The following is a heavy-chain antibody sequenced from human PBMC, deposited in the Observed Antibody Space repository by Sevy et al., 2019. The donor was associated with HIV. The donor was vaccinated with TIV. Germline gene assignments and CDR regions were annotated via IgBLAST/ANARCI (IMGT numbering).Heavy chain of an antibody. CDR3: VRGRYYDSSGYYGHDAFDI. CDR2: IWYDGSNK. Sequence: GGSLRLSCAASGFTFSSYGMHWVRQAPGKGLEWVAVIWYDGSNKYYADSVKGRFTISRDNSKNTLYLQMNSLRAEDTAVYYCVRGRYYDSSGYYGHDAFDIWGQGTMVTVSS. CDR1: GFTFSSYG. V-gene: IGHV3-33*01. D-gene: IGHD3-22*01. J-gene: IGHJ3*02.